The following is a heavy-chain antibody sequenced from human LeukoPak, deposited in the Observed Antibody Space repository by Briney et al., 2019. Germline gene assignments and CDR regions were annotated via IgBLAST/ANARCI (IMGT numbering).Heavy chain of an antibody. CDR2: FDPEDGET. CDR1: GYTLTELS. Sequence: ASVKVSCKVSGYTLTELSMHWVRQAPGKGLEWMGGFDPEDGETIYAQKFQGRVTITTDESTSTAYMELSSLRSEDTAVYYCARDPGYDAFDIWGQGTMVTVSS. CDR3: ARDPGYDAFDI. J-gene: IGHJ3*02. V-gene: IGHV1-24*01. D-gene: IGHD3-22*01.